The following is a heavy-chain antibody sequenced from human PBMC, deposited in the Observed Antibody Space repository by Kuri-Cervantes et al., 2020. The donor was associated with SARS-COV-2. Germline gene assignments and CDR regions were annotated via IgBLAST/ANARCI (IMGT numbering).Heavy chain of an antibody. CDR3: ARVPRRYWYFDL. V-gene: IGHV3-9*01. J-gene: IGHJ2*01. CDR2: ISWNSGSI. Sequence: SLKISCAASGFTFDDYAMHWVRQAPGKGLEWVSGISWNSGSIGYADSVKGRFTISRDNAKNSLYLQMNSLRAEDTAVYYCARVPRRYWYFDLWGHGTLVTVSS. CDR1: GFTFDDYA.